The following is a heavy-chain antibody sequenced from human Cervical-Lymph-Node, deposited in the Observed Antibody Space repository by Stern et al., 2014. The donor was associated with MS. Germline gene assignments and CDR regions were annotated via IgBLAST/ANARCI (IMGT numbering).Heavy chain of an antibody. CDR1: GDTFDSYR. J-gene: IGHJ4*02. CDR2: LFPFFGTP. D-gene: IGHD3-10*01. CDR3: ATSTYGLVH. Sequence: VQLGDSGTEVKKPGSSVKVSCKAAGDTFDSYRISLLRQDPGQGLEWMGGLFPFFGTPIYAQKFQGRVTMTADESTTTAYMDLTSLSVEDTAVYYCATSTYGLVHWGQGTLVTVSS. V-gene: IGHV1-69*01.